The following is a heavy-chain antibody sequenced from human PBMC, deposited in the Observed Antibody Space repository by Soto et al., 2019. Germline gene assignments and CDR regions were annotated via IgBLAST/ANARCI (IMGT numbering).Heavy chain of an antibody. V-gene: IGHV4-59*01. Sequence: SETLSLTCTVSGGSISSYYWSRIRQPPGKGLEWIGYIYYSGSTNYNPSLKSRVTISVDTSKNQFSLKLSSVTAADTAVYYCARGTRGVSPFYYWGQGTLVTVSS. D-gene: IGHD3-10*01. CDR2: IYYSGST. CDR3: ARGTRGVSPFYY. J-gene: IGHJ4*02. CDR1: GGSISSYY.